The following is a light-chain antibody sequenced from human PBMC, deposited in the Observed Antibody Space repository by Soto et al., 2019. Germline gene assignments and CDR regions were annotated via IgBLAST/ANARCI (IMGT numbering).Light chain of an antibody. V-gene: IGKV3-11*01. J-gene: IGKJ2*01. Sequence: EVVLTQSPATLSLSPGERATLSCRASQTLANYLAWYQQRPGQAPRLLIYDASNRATGIPARFSGSGSGTDVTLTISRLEPEDSAVYYCQQRSDSYTFGQGTTLEIK. CDR1: QTLANY. CDR3: QQRSDSYT. CDR2: DAS.